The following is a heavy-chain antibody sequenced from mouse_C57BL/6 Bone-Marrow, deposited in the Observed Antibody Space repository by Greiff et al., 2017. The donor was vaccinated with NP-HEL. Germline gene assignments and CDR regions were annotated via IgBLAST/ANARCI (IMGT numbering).Heavy chain of an antibody. V-gene: IGHV1-80*01. CDR3: ARKGYYYGSSPDY. CDR1: GYAFSSYW. CDR2: IYPGDGDT. J-gene: IGHJ2*01. Sequence: VQLQESGAELVKPGASVKISCKASGYAFSSYWMNWVKQRPGKGLEWIGQIYPGDGDTNYNGKFKGKATLTADKSSSTAYMQLSSLTSEDSAVYFCARKGYYYGSSPDYWGQGTTLTVSS. D-gene: IGHD1-1*01.